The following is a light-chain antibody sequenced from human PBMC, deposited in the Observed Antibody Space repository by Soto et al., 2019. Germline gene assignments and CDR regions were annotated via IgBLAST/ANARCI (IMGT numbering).Light chain of an antibody. CDR3: QQTYSSPLT. Sequence: QMSHSAVAVAATVGDRVTITCLASQSISSWLAWYQQKPGKAPKFLIYDASSLESGVPSRFSGSGSGTDFTLTISSLQPEDFTAYYCQQTYSSPLTFGGGTKVAIK. V-gene: IGKV1-12*01. CDR1: QSISSW. J-gene: IGKJ4*01. CDR2: DAS.